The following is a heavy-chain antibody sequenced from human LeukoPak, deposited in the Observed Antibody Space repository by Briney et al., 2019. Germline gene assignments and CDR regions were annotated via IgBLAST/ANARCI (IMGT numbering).Heavy chain of an antibody. J-gene: IGHJ4*02. V-gene: IGHV3-23*01. CDR1: GFTFSSYA. CDR3: AKDIVLMVYASY. D-gene: IGHD2-8*01. CDR2: ISGSGGST. Sequence: GGSLRLSCAASGFTFSSYAMSWVRQAPGKWLEWVSAISGSGGSTYYADSVKGRFTISRDNSKNTLYLQMNSLRAEDTAVYYCAKDIVLMVYASYWGQGTLVTVSS.